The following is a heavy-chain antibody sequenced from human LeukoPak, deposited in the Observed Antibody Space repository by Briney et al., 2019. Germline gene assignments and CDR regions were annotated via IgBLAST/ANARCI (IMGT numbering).Heavy chain of an antibody. V-gene: IGHV4-39*01. Sequence: SETLSLTCTVSGGSISSSSYYWGWVRQPPGKGLEWIGSIYYSGNTYHNPSLKSRVTISVDTSKNQFSLKLSSVTAADTAVYYCATISSGLLGVYWGQGTLVTVSS. D-gene: IGHD6-19*01. CDR3: ATISSGLLGVY. CDR2: IYYSGNT. J-gene: IGHJ4*02. CDR1: GGSISSSSYY.